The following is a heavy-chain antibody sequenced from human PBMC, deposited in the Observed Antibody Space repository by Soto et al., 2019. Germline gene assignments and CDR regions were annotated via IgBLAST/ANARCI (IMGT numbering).Heavy chain of an antibody. V-gene: IGHV3-30*18. CDR1: GFTFSSYG. CDR2: ISYDGSNK. Sequence: QVQLVESGRGVVQPGRSLRLSCAASGFTFSSYGMHWVRQAPGKGLEWVAVISYDGSNKYYADSVKGRFTISRDNSKNTLYLQMNSLRAEDTAVYYCAKGRGANVDYWGQGTLVTVSS. J-gene: IGHJ4*02. CDR3: AKGRGANVDY. D-gene: IGHD1-26*01.